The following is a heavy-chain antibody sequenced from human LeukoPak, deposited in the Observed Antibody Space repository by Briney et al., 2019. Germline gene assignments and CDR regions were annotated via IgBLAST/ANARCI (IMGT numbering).Heavy chain of an antibody. CDR2: IYHSGIT. Sequence: SGTLSLTCAVSGGSIVSSDRWSWVRQPPGKGLEWIGEIYHSGITNYNPSLKSRLTISVDKSKNQFSLMLTSVTAADTAVYYCAREEGSSGWWAHYHWGQGTLVTVSS. V-gene: IGHV4-4*02. J-gene: IGHJ5*02. D-gene: IGHD6-19*01. CDR3: AREEGSSGWWAHYH. CDR1: GGSIVSSDR.